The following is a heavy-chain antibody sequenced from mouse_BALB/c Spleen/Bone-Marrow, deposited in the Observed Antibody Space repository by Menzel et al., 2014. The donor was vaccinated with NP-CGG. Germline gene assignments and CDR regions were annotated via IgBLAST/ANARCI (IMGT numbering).Heavy chain of an antibody. CDR1: GFNIEDTY. CDR3: ARFVYAMDY. V-gene: IGHV14-3*02. Sequence: EVKLVESGAELVKPGASVKLSCTASGFNIEDTYMHWVKQRPEQGLEWIGRIDPANGNTKYDPKFQGKATTTADTSSNTAYLQLSSLTSEDTAVYYCARFVYAMDYWGQGTSVTVSS. CDR2: IDPANGNT. J-gene: IGHJ4*01.